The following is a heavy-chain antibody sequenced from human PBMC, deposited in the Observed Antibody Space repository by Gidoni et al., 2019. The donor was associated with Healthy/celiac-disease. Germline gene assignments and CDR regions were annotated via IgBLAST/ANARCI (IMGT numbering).Heavy chain of an antibody. CDR3: AKDYSSWARGYFDY. D-gene: IGHD6-13*01. Sequence: EVQLVESGGGLVPPGRYLRLSCAASGFTFDDYAMHWGRQAPGKGLELVSGISWNSGSIGYADSVKGRFTISRDNAKNSLYLQMNSLRAEDTALYYCAKDYSSWARGYFDYWGQGTLVTVSS. CDR2: ISWNSGSI. J-gene: IGHJ4*02. CDR1: GFTFDDYA. V-gene: IGHV3-9*01.